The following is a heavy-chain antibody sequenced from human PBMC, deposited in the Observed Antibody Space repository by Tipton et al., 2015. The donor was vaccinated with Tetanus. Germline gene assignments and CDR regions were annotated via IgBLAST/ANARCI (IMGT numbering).Heavy chain of an antibody. Sequence: SLRLSCVASGFTFSHFAVSWVRRAPGRGLEWVSSLSHDGGNIYYADFARGRFNISRDNSKNTLFLQMDDLRAEDTAIYYCEAQRTSEDFWGQGTLVTASS. CDR2: LSHDGGNI. J-gene: IGHJ4*02. CDR1: GFTFSHFA. V-gene: IGHV3-23*01. CDR3: EAQRTSEDF. D-gene: IGHD1-14*01.